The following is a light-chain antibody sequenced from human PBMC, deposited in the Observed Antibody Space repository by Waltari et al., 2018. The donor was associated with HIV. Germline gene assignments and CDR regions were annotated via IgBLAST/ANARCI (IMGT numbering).Light chain of an antibody. CDR3: QQYDALPPLT. CDR2: WAS. Sequence: DIVLTQSPDSLAVSLGERATINCTSSRSISYSSNNKNYLVWYQQKPGQPPRVLIYWASTRESGVPDRFSGSGSGTDFTFTISSLQPEDIATYYCQQYDALPPLTFGGGTKVEIK. CDR1: RSISYSSNNKNY. J-gene: IGKJ4*01. V-gene: IGKV4-1*01.